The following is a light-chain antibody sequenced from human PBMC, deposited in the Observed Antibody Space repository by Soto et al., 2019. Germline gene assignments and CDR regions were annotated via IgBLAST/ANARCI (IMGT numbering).Light chain of an antibody. CDR1: QSISSY. J-gene: IGKJ1*01. Sequence: DIQMTQPPSSLSASVGDRVTITCRASQSISSYLNWYQQKPGKAPKLLIYAASSLQSGVPSRFSGSGSGTDFTLTISSLQPEDFATSDCQQSYSTPRTFGQGTKVEIK. V-gene: IGKV1-39*01. CDR2: AAS. CDR3: QQSYSTPRT.